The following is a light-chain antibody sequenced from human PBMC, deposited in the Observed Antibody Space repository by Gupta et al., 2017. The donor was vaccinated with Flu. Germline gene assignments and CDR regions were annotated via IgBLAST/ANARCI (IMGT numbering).Light chain of an antibody. CDR1: QGVKNY. V-gene: IGKV1-33*01. Sequence: TPMTPSPSSLSASVGDRVTITCQASQGVKNYLNWYQHKPGKPPKLLIYDASNLEGGVSSRFSGSGSGTHFTFTISRLQPEDSATYFCHQYDSLPDTFGQGTKLEIK. J-gene: IGKJ2*01. CDR2: DAS. CDR3: HQYDSLPDT.